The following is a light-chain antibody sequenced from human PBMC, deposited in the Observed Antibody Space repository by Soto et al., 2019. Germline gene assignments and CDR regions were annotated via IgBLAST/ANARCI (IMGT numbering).Light chain of an antibody. V-gene: IGKV4-1*01. CDR3: QPSYSTPWT. Sequence: IVMAQSPDSLAVSLGERATINCKSSQSVLYSSNNKNYLAWYQQKPGQPPKLLLYWASTRESGVPDRFSGSRSGTEFTITIRGLEDADVAVSCCQPSYSTPWTFGQGTKVEIK. CDR2: WAS. J-gene: IGKJ1*01. CDR1: QSVLYSSNNKNY.